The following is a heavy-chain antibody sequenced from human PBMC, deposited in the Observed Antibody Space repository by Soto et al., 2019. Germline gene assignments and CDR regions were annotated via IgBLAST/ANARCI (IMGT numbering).Heavy chain of an antibody. Sequence: QVQLQESGPGLVKPSGTLSLTCGVFGGSISNSNWWTWVRQPPGKGLEWIGEIYHSGSTNYNSSLMSRVTISLDKVNNQFSLKLTSVTAADTAVYYCANRPIVGAAIWGQGTLVTVSS. CDR2: IYHSGST. CDR3: ANRPIVGAAI. V-gene: IGHV4-4*02. CDR1: GGSISNSNW. D-gene: IGHD1-26*01. J-gene: IGHJ4*02.